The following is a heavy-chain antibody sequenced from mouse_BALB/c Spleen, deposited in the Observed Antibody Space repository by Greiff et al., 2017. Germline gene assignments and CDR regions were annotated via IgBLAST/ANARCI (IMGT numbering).Heavy chain of an antibody. CDR2: ISSGGSYT. CDR1: GFTFSSYG. D-gene: IGHD1-1*01. Sequence: EVMLVESGGDLVKPGGSLKLSCAASGFTFSSYGMSWVRQTPDKRLEWVATISSGGSYTYYPDSVKGRFTISRDNAKNTLYLQMSSLKSEDTAMYYCARHRNYYGSSYYFDYWGQGTTLTVSS. CDR3: ARHRNYYGSSYYFDY. V-gene: IGHV5-6*02. J-gene: IGHJ2*01.